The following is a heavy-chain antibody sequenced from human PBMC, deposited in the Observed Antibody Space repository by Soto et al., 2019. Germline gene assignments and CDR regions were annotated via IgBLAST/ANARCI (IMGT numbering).Heavy chain of an antibody. CDR3: ARDVGV. J-gene: IGHJ6*04. CDR2: IYSGGST. Sequence: EVPLVESGGGLVQRGGSLRLSCAASGITIYNNYMSWVRQAPGKGLEWVSVIYSGGSTSYADSVKGRFTISRDGSKNTVYLQMNSLRAEDTAVYYCARDVGVWGRGTTVTVSS. V-gene: IGHV3-66*01. CDR1: GITIYNNY.